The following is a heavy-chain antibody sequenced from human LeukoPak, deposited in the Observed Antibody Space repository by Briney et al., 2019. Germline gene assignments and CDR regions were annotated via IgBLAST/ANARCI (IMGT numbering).Heavy chain of an antibody. CDR2: IIPIFGTA. CDR1: GGTFSSYA. Sequence: SVKVSCKASGGTFSSYAISWVRQAPGQGLEWMGGIIPIFGTANYAQKFQGRVTITADESTSTAYMELSSLRSEDTAVYYCARSLIDYGGSYDAFDIWGQGTMVTISS. V-gene: IGHV1-69*13. CDR3: ARSLIDYGGSYDAFDI. D-gene: IGHD4-23*01. J-gene: IGHJ3*02.